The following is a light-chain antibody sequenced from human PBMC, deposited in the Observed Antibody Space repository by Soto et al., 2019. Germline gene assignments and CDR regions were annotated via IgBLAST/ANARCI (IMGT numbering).Light chain of an antibody. J-gene: IGLJ3*02. Sequence: QSVLTQPPSVSAAPGQKVTISCSGSSSNIGDNYVSWYQQLPGTAPNLLIYDNNKRPSGIPDRFSGPKSGTSATLGISGLQTGDEADYYCGTWDGSLSAVVFGGGTKLTVL. CDR1: SSNIGDNY. CDR2: DNN. V-gene: IGLV1-51*01. CDR3: GTWDGSLSAVV.